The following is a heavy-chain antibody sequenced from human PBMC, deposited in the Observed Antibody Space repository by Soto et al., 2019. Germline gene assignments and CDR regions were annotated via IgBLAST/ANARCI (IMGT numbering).Heavy chain of an antibody. D-gene: IGHD3-3*01. CDR2: IWYDGSNK. J-gene: IGHJ6*02. V-gene: IGHV3-33*01. CDR1: GFTFSSYG. CDR3: ARDLREFLEWFENYYYYGMDV. Sequence: PGGSLRLSCAASGFTFSSYGMHWVRQAPGKGLEWVAVIWYDGSNKYYADSVKGRFTISRDNSKNTLYLQMNSLRAEDTAVYYCARDLREFLEWFENYYYYGMDVWGQGTTVTVSS.